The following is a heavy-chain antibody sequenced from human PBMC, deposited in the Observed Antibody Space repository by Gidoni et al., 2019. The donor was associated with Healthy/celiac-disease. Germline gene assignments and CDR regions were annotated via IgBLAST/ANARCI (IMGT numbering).Heavy chain of an antibody. J-gene: IGHJ4*02. Sequence: QVQLQQWGAGLLKPSETLSLTCAVYGGSFSGYYWSWIRQPPGKGLEWIGEINHSGSTNYNPSLKSRVTISVDTSKTQFSLKLRSVTAADTAVYYCARLLYSGTIAYWGQGTLVTVSS. CDR1: GGSFSGYY. D-gene: IGHD5-12*01. V-gene: IGHV4-34*01. CDR3: ARLLYSGTIAY. CDR2: INHSGST.